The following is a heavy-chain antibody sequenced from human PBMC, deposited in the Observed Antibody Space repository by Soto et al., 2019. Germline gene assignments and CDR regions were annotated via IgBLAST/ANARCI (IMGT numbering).Heavy chain of an antibody. CDR1: GFTFSSYA. Sequence: GGSLRLSCAASGFTFSSYAVHWVRQAPGKGLEWVAVISYDGKDRYYADSLQGLLTISRDNSKNTLYLQMNRLRPEDTAVYYCARGCALYGSGNNPLFDYWGQGTLVTVSS. CDR3: ARGCALYGSGNNPLFDY. D-gene: IGHD3-10*01. J-gene: IGHJ4*02. V-gene: IGHV3-30*04. CDR2: ISYDGKDR.